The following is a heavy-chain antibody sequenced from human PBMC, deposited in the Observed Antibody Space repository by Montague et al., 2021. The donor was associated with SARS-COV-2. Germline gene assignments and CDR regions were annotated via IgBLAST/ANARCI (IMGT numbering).Heavy chain of an antibody. CDR1: GFTVSSNY. D-gene: IGHD3-10*01. J-gene: IGHJ6*02. V-gene: IGHV3-53*04. CDR3: ARDPTYGSGRSYYYGMDV. CDR2: IYSGGST. Sequence: SLRLSCAASGFTVSSNYMSWVRQAPGKGLEWVSVIYSGGSTYYADSVKGRFTISRHNSKNTLYLQMNSLRAEDTAVYYCARDPTYGSGRSYYYGMDVWGQGTTVTVSS.